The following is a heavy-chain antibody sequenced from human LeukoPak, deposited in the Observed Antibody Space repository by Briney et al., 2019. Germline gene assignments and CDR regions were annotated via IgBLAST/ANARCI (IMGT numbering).Heavy chain of an antibody. D-gene: IGHD2-2*01. CDR2: IYYSGST. CDR3: ARDRGGYCSSTSCYSIGNWFDP. J-gene: IGHJ5*02. Sequence: SETLSLTCTVSGGSINSSYYYWGWIRQSPGKGLEWIGSIYYSGSTYYNPSLKSRVTISVDTSKNQFSLKLSSVTAADTALYYCARDRGGYCSSTSCYSIGNWFDPWGQGTLATVSS. V-gene: IGHV4-39*07. CDR1: GGSINSSYYY.